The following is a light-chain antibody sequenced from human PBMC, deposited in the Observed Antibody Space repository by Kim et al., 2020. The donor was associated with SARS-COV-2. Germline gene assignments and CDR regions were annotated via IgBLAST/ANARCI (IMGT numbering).Light chain of an antibody. CDR2: NNN. Sequence: QSVLTQPPSVSGAPGQTVTISCTGSSSNIGTGYNVHWYQELPGKAPKLVIYNNNNRPSGVPDRYSGSKSGASASLAITGLQAEDEAEYYCQSYDSRLSWWVVGGRTKVTV. CDR1: SSNIGTGYN. CDR3: QSYDSRLSWWV. V-gene: IGLV1-40*01. J-gene: IGLJ3*02.